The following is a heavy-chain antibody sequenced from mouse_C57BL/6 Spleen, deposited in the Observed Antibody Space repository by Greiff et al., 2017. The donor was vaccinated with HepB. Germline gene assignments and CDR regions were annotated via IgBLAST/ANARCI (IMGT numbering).Heavy chain of an antibody. CDR1: GYTFTEYT. Sequence: VMLVESGAELVKPGASVKLSCKASGYTFTEYTIHWVKQRSGQGLEWIGWFYPGSGSIKYNEKFKDKATLTADKSSSTVYMELSRLTSEDSAVYFCARHERGNSSGYDAMDYWGQGTSVTVSS. CDR2: FYPGSGSI. J-gene: IGHJ4*01. V-gene: IGHV1-62-2*01. CDR3: ARHERGNSSGYDAMDY. D-gene: IGHD3-2*02.